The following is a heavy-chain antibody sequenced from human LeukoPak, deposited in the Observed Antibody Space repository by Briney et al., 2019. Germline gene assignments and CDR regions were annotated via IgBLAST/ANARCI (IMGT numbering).Heavy chain of an antibody. J-gene: IGHJ4*02. CDR2: ISPNSGGT. Sequence: GASVKVSCKASGYTFTGYYMHWVRQAPGQGLEWMGWISPNSGGTNYAQKFQGRVTMTRDTSISTAYMELSRLRPDDTAVYYCARFDQYYDFWSGFLLYWGQGTLVTVSS. V-gene: IGHV1-2*02. CDR1: GYTFTGYY. CDR3: ARFDQYYDFWSGFLLY. D-gene: IGHD3-3*01.